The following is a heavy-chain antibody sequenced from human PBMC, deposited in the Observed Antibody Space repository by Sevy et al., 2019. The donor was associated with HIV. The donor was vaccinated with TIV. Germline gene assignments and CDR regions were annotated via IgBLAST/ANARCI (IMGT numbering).Heavy chain of an antibody. Sequence: GGSLRLSCAASGFTFSSYSMNWVRQAPGKGLEWVSSISSSSSYIYYAASVKGRLTISGDNAKNSLYLQMNGLRAEDTAVYYWARASAAADGYYYYYMDVWGKGTTVTVSS. J-gene: IGHJ6*03. D-gene: IGHD6-13*01. CDR1: GFTFSSYS. CDR3: ARASAAADGYYYYYMDV. CDR2: ISSSSSYI. V-gene: IGHV3-21*01.